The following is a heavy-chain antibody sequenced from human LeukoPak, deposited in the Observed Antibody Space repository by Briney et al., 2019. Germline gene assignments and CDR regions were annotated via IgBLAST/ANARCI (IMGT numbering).Heavy chain of an antibody. CDR2: ISYDGSNK. V-gene: IGHV3-30*18. CDR1: GFTFSSYG. CDR3: AKVGGSYALDY. J-gene: IGHJ4*02. Sequence: PGRSLRLSCAASGFTFSSYGMHWVRQAPGKGLEWVAVISYDGSNKDYADSVKGRFTISRDNSKNTLYLQMNSLRAEDTAVYYCAKVGGSYALDYWGQGTLVTVSS. D-gene: IGHD1-26*01.